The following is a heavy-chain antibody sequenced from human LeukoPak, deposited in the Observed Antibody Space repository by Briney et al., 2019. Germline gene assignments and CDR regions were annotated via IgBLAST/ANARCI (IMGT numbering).Heavy chain of an antibody. CDR3: ARVAPDDYGDNVRDY. D-gene: IGHD4-17*01. V-gene: IGHV3-7*01. J-gene: IGHJ4*02. CDR1: GFTFSSYW. Sequence: GGSLRLSCAASGFTFSSYWMSWVRQAPGKGLEWVANIKQDGSEKYYVDSVKGRFTISRDNAKNSLYLQMNSMRTEDTAVYYCARVAPDDYGDNVRDYWGQGTLVTVSS. CDR2: IKQDGSEK.